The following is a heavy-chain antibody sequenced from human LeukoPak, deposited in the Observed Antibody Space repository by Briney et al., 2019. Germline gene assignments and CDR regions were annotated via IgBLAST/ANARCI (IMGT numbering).Heavy chain of an antibody. Sequence: GGSLRLSCSASGFTFSSYVMHWVRQAPGQGLEYVSGISGDGASTYYADSVKGRFTISRDNSKNTLYVQMTSLRAEDTAVYYCVYQVQGVVKWGQGTLVTVSS. CDR3: VYQVQGVVK. D-gene: IGHD3-3*01. V-gene: IGHV3-64*05. J-gene: IGHJ4*02. CDR1: GFTFSSYV. CDR2: ISGDGAST.